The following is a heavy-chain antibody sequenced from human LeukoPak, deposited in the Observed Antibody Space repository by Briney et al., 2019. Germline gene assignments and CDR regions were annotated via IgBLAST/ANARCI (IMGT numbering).Heavy chain of an antibody. V-gene: IGHV1-69*04. CDR2: IIPILGIA. CDR3: ARDTITMRVVGGLDY. Sequence: SVKVSCKASVGTFSSYAISWVRQAPGQGLEWMGRIIPILGIANYAQKSQGRVTITADKSSSTAYMELSSLRSEDTAVYYCARDTITMRVVGGLDYWGQGTLVTVSS. J-gene: IGHJ4*02. CDR1: VGTFSSYA. D-gene: IGHD3-22*01.